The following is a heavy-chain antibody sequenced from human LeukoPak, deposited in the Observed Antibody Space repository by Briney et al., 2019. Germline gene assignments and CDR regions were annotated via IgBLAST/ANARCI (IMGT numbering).Heavy chain of an antibody. CDR3: AKEFTGGWPFDS. Sequence: GGSLRLSCTASGIIFGESAMSWFRQAPGKGLEWVAGISGSDGIVYYADSVKGRFTISRDNSKNTLYLQMNRLRVEDTAIYYCAKEFTGGWPFDSWGQGTLVTVSS. CDR1: GIIFGESA. V-gene: IGHV3-23*01. D-gene: IGHD6-19*01. CDR2: ISGSDGIV. J-gene: IGHJ4*02.